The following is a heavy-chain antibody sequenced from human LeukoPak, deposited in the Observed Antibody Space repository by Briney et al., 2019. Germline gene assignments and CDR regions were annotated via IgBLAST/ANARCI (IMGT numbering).Heavy chain of an antibody. CDR1: GYTFTSNY. J-gene: IGHJ6*03. CDR2: ISPSGGST. D-gene: IGHD2-15*01. Sequence: GASVKVSCKAFGYTFTSNYMHWVRQAPGQGPEWMGVISPSGGSTTYAQKFQGRVTLTRDMSTSTDYLELSSLGSEDTAVYYCAREGRKSRGIDIVRKKERGYYYMDVWGKGTTVTVSS. CDR3: AREGRKSRGIDIVRKKERGYYYMDV. V-gene: IGHV1-46*01.